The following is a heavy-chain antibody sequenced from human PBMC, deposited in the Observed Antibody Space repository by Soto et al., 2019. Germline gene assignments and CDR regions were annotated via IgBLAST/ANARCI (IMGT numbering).Heavy chain of an antibody. CDR1: GFTFSHYV. D-gene: IGHD3-10*01. Sequence: GGSLRLSCAASGFTFSHYVLSWVRQSPERGLEWVSSISGSGSSVYVADSVRGRFIMSRDLSTNTVSLQMNSLRAEDTAVYYCAKVRASYLSASYFYYGLDVWGQGTTVTVS. J-gene: IGHJ6*02. V-gene: IGHV3-23*01. CDR2: ISGSGSSV. CDR3: AKVRASYLSASYFYYGLDV.